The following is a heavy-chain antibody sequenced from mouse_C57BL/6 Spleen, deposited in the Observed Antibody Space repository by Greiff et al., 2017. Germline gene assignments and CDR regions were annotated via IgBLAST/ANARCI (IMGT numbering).Heavy chain of an antibody. V-gene: IGHV1-7*01. CDR1: GYTFTSYW. J-gene: IGHJ2*01. CDR3: ARQSLDY. CDR2: INPSSGYT. Sequence: QVQLKESGAELAKPGASVKLSCKASGYTFTSYWMHWVKQRPGQGLEWIGYINPSSGYTKYNQKFKDKATLTADKSSRTAYMQLSSLTYEDSAVYYCARQSLDYWGQGTTLTVSS.